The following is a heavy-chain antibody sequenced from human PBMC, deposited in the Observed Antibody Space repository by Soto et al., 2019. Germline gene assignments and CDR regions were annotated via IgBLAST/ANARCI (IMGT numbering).Heavy chain of an antibody. D-gene: IGHD2-2*01. CDR3: ARGYCSSTSCYGDFDY. CDR1: GYSFTSYW. J-gene: IGHJ4*02. CDR2: IYPGDSDT. Sequence: GESLKISCKGSGYSFTSYWIGWVRQMPGKGLEWMGIIYPGDSDTRYSPSFQGQVTISADKSISTAYLQWSSLKASDTAMYYCARGYCSSTSCYGDFDYWGQGTLVTVSS. V-gene: IGHV5-51*01.